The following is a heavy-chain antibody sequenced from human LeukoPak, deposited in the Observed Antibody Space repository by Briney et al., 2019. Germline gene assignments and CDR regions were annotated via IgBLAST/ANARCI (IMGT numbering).Heavy chain of an antibody. CDR2: IIPILGIA. J-gene: IGHJ4*02. Sequence: AASVKVSCKASGGTFSSYTISWVRQAPGQGLEWMGRIIPILGIANYAQKFQGRVTITADKSTSTAYMELSSLRSEDTAVYYCAGIPLSRNTSRSTYFDYWGQGTLVTVSS. D-gene: IGHD1-14*01. CDR3: AGIPLSRNTSRSTYFDY. V-gene: IGHV1-69*02. CDR1: GGTFSSYT.